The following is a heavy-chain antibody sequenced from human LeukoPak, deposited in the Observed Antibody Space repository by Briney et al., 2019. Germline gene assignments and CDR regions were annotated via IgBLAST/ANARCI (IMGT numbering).Heavy chain of an antibody. CDR3: GRSNQADDY. V-gene: IGHV3-74*01. CDR2: INAGGSST. D-gene: IGHD1-14*01. CDR1: GFTFSSYW. Sequence: GGSVRLSCAASGFTFSSYWMHWVRQVPGKGLVWVSRINAGGSSTTYADSVKGRFTISRDNAKNTLYLQMDSLRADDTGVYYCGRSNQADDYWGQGTLVTVSS. J-gene: IGHJ4*02.